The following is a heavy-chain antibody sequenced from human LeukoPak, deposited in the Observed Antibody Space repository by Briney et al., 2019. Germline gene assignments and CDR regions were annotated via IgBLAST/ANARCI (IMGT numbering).Heavy chain of an antibody. CDR3: ARDQWLDY. Sequence: GGSLRLSCAASGFTFSGYIMIWVRQAPGKGLEWVSFIGTSGNTIYYADSVKGRFTVSRDNAKNSLYLQMNSLRAEDTAVYYCARDQWLDYRGQGTLVTVSS. V-gene: IGHV3-48*01. D-gene: IGHD6-19*01. CDR1: GFTFSGYI. CDR2: IGTSGNTI. J-gene: IGHJ4*02.